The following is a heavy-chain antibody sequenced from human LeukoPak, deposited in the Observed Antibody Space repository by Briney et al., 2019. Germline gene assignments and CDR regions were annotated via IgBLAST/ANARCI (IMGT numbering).Heavy chain of an antibody. CDR2: TYYRSKWYN. D-gene: IGHD4/OR15-4a*01. CDR1: GDSVSSNSTA. Sequence: KPSQTPSLTCAISGDSVSSNSTAWNWIRQSPSRGLEWLGRTYYRSKWYNDYTVSVKSRITFNPDTSKNQFSLHLNSVTPEDTAVYYCARKRLSADSFDIWGQGTLVTVSS. V-gene: IGHV6-1*01. CDR3: ARKRLSADSFDI. J-gene: IGHJ3*02.